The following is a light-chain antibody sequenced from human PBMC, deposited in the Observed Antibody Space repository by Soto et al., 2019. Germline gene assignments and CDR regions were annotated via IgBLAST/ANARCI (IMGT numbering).Light chain of an antibody. V-gene: IGLV2-14*03. J-gene: IGLJ2*01. CDR2: DVN. Sequence: QSVLTQPASVSGSPGQSITISCTGTSSDIGAYNFISWYQQHPGKATKLMLYDVNIRPSGVSSRFAGSKSGNTASLTISGLQAEDEDDYYCTSWTTITTMIFGGGTKVTVL. CDR3: TSWTTITTMI. CDR1: SSDIGAYNF.